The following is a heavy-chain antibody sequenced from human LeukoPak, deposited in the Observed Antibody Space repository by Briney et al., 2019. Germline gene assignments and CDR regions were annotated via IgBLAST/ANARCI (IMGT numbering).Heavy chain of an antibody. Sequence: GGSLRLSCATSGFTFSSYAMSWVRQAPGKGLEWVSAISGSAGVTYYADSVKGRFTISRDNSKNTLYLQMNSLRAEDTAAYYCVRGNFNGGIDYWGQGTLVTVSS. V-gene: IGHV3-23*01. J-gene: IGHJ4*02. CDR1: GFTFSSYA. CDR2: ISGSAGVT. D-gene: IGHD3-10*01. CDR3: VRGNFNGGIDY.